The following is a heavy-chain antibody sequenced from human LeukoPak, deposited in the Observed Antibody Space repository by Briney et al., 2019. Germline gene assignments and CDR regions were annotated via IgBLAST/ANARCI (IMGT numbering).Heavy chain of an antibody. CDR1: GFTFSSYA. CDR2: ISGSGGST. V-gene: IGHV3-23*01. CDR3: ADRGYSSGWYHY. Sequence: GGSLRLSCAASGFTFSSYAMSWVRQAPGKGLAWVSAISGSGGSTYYADSVKGRFTISRDNSKNTLYLQMNSLRAEDTAVYYCADRGYSSGWYHYWGQGTLVTVSS. D-gene: IGHD6-19*01. J-gene: IGHJ4*02.